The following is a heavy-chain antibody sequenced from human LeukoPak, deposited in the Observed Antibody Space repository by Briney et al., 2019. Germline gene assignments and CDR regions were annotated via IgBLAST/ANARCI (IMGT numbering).Heavy chain of an antibody. CDR3: ASTRAYSSSPFDY. J-gene: IGHJ4*02. Sequence: SQTLSLTCAVSGGSISSGGYSWSWIRQPPGKGLEWIGYIYHSGSTYYNPSLKSRVTISVDTSKSQFSLKLSSVTAADTAVYYCASTRAYSSSPFDYWGQGTLVTVSS. D-gene: IGHD6-6*01. V-gene: IGHV4-30-2*01. CDR1: GGSISSGGYS. CDR2: IYHSGST.